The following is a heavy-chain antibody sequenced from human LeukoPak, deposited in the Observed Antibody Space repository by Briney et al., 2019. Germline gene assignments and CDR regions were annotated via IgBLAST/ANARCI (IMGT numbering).Heavy chain of an antibody. J-gene: IGHJ5*01. CDR3: ARSPCDAGTCPNWLDS. V-gene: IGHV3-66*02. Sequence: GGSLRLSCVASGFTFSNYLMNWVRQAPGKGLEWVSVIYGAGTTYYADSVRGRFTISRDNSKNTLYLLMNSLINEDTAVYYCARSPCDAGTCPNWLDSWGQGTPVTVSS. CDR1: GFTFSNYL. CDR2: IYGAGTT. D-gene: IGHD1-1*01.